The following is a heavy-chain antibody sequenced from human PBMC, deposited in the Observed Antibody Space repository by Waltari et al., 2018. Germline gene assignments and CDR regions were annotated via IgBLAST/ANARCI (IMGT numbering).Heavy chain of an antibody. D-gene: IGHD6-13*01. CDR3: ARGATGSWSRKRAFDI. CDR2: INTNTGNP. J-gene: IGHJ3*02. Sequence: QVQLVQSGSELKKPGASVKVSCKASGYTFTSYAMNWVRQAPGQGLEWMGWINTNTGNPTYAQGFTGRFVFSLETPVSTAYLQISSLKAEDTAVYYCARGATGSWSRKRAFDIWGQGTMVTVSS. V-gene: IGHV7-4-1*02. CDR1: GYTFTSYA.